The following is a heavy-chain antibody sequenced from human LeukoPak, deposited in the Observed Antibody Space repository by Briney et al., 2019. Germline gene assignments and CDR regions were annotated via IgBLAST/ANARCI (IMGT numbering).Heavy chain of an antibody. Sequence: GGSLRLSCAASGFTFSSYSMNWVRQAPGKGLEWVSYISSSSTIYYADSVKGRFTISRDNAKNSLYLQMNSLRAEDTAVYYCARDLPSQRLGYCSSTSCLPARSASLMDVWGKGTTVTVSS. J-gene: IGHJ6*03. CDR1: GFTFSSYS. CDR3: ARDLPSQRLGYCSSTSCLPARSASLMDV. V-gene: IGHV3-48*01. CDR2: ISSSSTI. D-gene: IGHD2-2*01.